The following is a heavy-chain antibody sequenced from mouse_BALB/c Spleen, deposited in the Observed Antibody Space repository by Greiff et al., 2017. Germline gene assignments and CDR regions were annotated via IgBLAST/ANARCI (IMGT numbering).Heavy chain of an antibody. J-gene: IGHJ4*01. CDR2: INPSNGRT. D-gene: IGHD1-1*01. CDR3: ARLIYYYAMDY. V-gene: IGHV1S81*02. Sequence: VQLQQPGAELVKPGASVKLSCKASGYTFTSYWMHWVKQRPGQGLEWIGEINPSNGRTNYNEKFKSKATLTVDKSSSTAYMQLSSLTSEDSAVYYCARLIYYYAMDYWGQGTSVTVSS. CDR1: GYTFTSYW.